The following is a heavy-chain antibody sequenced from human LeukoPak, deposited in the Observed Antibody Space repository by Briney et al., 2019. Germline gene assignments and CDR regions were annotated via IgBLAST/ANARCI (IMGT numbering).Heavy chain of an antibody. CDR3: AKLGYCSDDNCFYGMDA. Sequence: GGSLRLSCAASGFTFSSYAMSWVRQAPGKGLGWVSVITGSGGNTYYADSVKGRFTISRDNSKNTLYLQMNSLRVEDTATFYCAKLGYCSDDNCFYGMDAWGQGTTVTVSS. CDR1: GFTFSSYA. V-gene: IGHV3-23*01. D-gene: IGHD2-15*01. CDR2: ITGSGGNT. J-gene: IGHJ6*02.